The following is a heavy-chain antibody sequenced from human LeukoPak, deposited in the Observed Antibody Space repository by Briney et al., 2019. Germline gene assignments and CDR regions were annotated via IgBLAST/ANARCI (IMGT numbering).Heavy chain of an antibody. CDR1: GGSISGYY. CDR2: IYSSGST. J-gene: IGHJ4*02. V-gene: IGHV4-59*08. CDR3: ARLSYYYDSSGYQDY. Sequence: SETLSLTCTVSGGSISGYYWSWIRQPPGKGLEWIGYIYSSGSTNYNPSLKSRVTISIDTSKNQFSLKLSSVTAADTAVYCCARLSYYYDSSGYQDYWGQGTLVTVSS. D-gene: IGHD3-22*01.